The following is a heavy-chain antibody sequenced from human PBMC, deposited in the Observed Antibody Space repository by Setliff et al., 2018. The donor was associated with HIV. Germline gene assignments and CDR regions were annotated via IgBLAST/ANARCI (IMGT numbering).Heavy chain of an antibody. CDR3: ARKLQPGYGMDV. D-gene: IGHD5-18*01. CDR2: ISSSSSYI. V-gene: IGHV3-21*01. CDR1: GFTFSSYW. Sequence: GESLKISCAASGFTFSSYWMHWVRQAPGKGLEWVSSISSSSSYIYYADSVKGRFTISRDNTKNSLYLQMDSLRAEDTTVYYCARKLQPGYGMDVWGQGTTVTVSS. J-gene: IGHJ6*02.